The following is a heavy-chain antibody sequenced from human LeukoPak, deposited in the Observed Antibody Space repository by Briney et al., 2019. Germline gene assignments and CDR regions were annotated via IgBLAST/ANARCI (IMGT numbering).Heavy chain of an antibody. D-gene: IGHD4-11*01. CDR3: ARVTGAPITTFYGMDV. CDR2: VHYTGSA. Sequence: SETLSLTRTVSGGSFSGYYWSWIRQPPGKGLDWIGHVHYTGSANYNPSLKSRVTISMDTSKNQFSLRLSSVSAVDTAVYYCARVTGAPITTFYGMDVWGPGTTVTVS. CDR1: GGSFSGYY. J-gene: IGHJ6*02. V-gene: IGHV4-59*01.